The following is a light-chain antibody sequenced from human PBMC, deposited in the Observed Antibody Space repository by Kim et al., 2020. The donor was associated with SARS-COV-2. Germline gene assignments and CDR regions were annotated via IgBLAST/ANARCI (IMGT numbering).Light chain of an antibody. J-gene: IGKJ2*01. CDR1: QSVRSNY. V-gene: IGKV3-20*01. CDR2: GAA. Sequence: EIVLTQSPGTLSLSPGERATFSCRASQSVRSNYLAWYRQKPGQAPRLLIYGAATRATGIPDRFSGSGSGTDFTLTISRLEPEDFAVFYCQVYNTSPPSYTFGQGTKLEI. CDR3: QVYNTSPPSYT.